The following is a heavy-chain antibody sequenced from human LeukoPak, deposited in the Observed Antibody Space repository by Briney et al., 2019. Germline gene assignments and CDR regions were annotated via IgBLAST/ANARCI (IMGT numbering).Heavy chain of an antibody. J-gene: IGHJ5*02. CDR2: IYYSGST. Sequence: SETQSLTCTVSGGSISSSSYYWGWILQPPGKGLEWIGSIYYSGSTYYNPSLKSRVTISVDTSKNQFSLKLSSLTAADTAVNYCARDRGAVGGPWGQGTLVTVSS. CDR3: ARDRGAVGGP. V-gene: IGHV4-39*07. CDR1: GGSISSSSYY. D-gene: IGHD2-15*01.